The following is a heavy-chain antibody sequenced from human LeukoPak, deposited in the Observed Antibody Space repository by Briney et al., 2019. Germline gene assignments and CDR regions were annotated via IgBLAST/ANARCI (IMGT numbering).Heavy chain of an antibody. V-gene: IGHV3-48*01. CDR1: GFTFSSYS. Sequence: GGSLRLSCAASGFTFSSYSMNWVRQAPGKGLEWVSYISSSSSTIYYADSVKGRFTVSRDNAKNSLYLQMNSLRAEDTAVYYCAKSIEMATIGIDYWGQGTLVTVSS. D-gene: IGHD5-24*01. CDR2: ISSSSSTI. CDR3: AKSIEMATIGIDY. J-gene: IGHJ4*02.